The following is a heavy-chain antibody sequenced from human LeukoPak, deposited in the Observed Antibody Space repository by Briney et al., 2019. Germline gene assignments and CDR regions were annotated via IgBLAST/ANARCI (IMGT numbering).Heavy chain of an antibody. CDR3: TTTYYFDSSGYSTYY. J-gene: IGHJ4*02. D-gene: IGHD3-22*01. CDR2: IKSKPAGGTI. CDR1: GFTFSDYY. V-gene: IGHV3-15*01. Sequence: GGSLRLSCAASGFTFSDYYMTWVRQAPGKGLEWVGRIKSKPAGGTIDYAAPVKGRFTISRDDSKNTVYLQMNSLKTEDTAMYYCTTTYYFDSSGYSTYYWGQGTLVTVSS.